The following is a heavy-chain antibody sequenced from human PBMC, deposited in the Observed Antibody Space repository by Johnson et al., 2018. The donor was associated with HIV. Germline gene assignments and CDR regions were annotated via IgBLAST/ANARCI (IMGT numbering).Heavy chain of an antibody. J-gene: IGHJ3*02. CDR1: GFTFSSYA. Sequence: QVQLVESGGGVVQPGRSLRLSCAASGFTFSSYAVHWVRQAPGKGLEWVAIISYDGSNKYYADSVKGRFPISRDNSKDTLYLQMNSLRAEDTPVYYCARVQVAMATIGYAFDIWGQGTMVTVSS. V-gene: IGHV3-30-3*01. CDR2: ISYDGSNK. D-gene: IGHD5-12*01. CDR3: ARVQVAMATIGYAFDI.